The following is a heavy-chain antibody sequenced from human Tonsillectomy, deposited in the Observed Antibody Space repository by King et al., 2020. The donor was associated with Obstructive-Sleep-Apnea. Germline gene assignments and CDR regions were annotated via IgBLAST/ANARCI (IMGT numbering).Heavy chain of an antibody. CDR2: IDLDDDK. V-gene: IGHV2-70*01. CDR1: GFSLSTSGMC. J-gene: IGHJ4*02. D-gene: IGHD1-26*01. Sequence: TLKESGPALVKPTQTLTLTCTFSGFSLSTSGMCVSWIRQPPGKALEWLALIDLDDDKYYSTSLKTRLTTSKDTSKNQVVLTMTNMDPVDTATYYCARIIMGSYEIDYWGQGTLVTVSS. CDR3: ARIIMGSYEIDY.